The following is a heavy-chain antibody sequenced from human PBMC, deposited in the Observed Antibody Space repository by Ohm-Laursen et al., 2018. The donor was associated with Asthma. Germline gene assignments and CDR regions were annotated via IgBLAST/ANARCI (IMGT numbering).Heavy chain of an antibody. Sequence: SLRLSCTASGYTFSRYSIHWVRQAPGKGLVWVSRINSDGSSTSYADSVKGRFTISRDNAKNTLYLQMNSLRAEDTAVYYCAKRSENYDFWIPGYFDYWGQGTLVTVSS. CDR2: INSDGSST. CDR1: GYTFSRYS. V-gene: IGHV3-74*01. J-gene: IGHJ4*02. CDR3: AKRSENYDFWIPGYFDY. D-gene: IGHD3-3*01.